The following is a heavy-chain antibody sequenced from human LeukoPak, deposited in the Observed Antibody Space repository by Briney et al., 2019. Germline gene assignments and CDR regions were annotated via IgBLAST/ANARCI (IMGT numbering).Heavy chain of an antibody. CDR1: GFTFSSYG. Sequence: PGRSLRLSCAASGFTFSSYGMHWVRQAPGKGLEWVAVIWYDGSNKYYADSVKGRFTISRDNSKNTLYLQMNSLRAEDTAVYYCARDISRGGYAPDYWGQGTLVTVSS. V-gene: IGHV3-33*01. D-gene: IGHD5-12*01. CDR2: IWYDGSNK. J-gene: IGHJ4*02. CDR3: ARDISRGGYAPDY.